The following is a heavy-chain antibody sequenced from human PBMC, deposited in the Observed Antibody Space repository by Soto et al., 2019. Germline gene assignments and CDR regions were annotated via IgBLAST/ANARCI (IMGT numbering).Heavy chain of an antibody. D-gene: IGHD3-10*01. J-gene: IGHJ3*01. V-gene: IGHV4-59*01. CDR3: ARVWGGAFDF. CDR1: GGSIRSYY. CDR2: IYYSGST. Sequence: QVQLQESGPGLVKPSETLSLTCTVSGGSIRSYYRSWIRQPPGKGLEWIGYIYYSGSTNYNPSLKSRVTISVDTSKNMFSLKLSSVTAADTAVYYCARVWGGAFDFWGQGTMVTVSS.